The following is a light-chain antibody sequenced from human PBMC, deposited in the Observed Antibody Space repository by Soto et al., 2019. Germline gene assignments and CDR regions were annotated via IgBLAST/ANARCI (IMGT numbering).Light chain of an antibody. Sequence: DIVMTQSPNSLAVSLGERATINCKSSQSVFYNSNDKNFLTWYQQKPGQPPKLLIYWASSRASGVPDRFSGSGSGTDFTLTISSPQAEDVAVYYCHQYYTTPWTFGQGTKVEIK. CDR1: QSVFYNSNDKNF. CDR3: HQYYTTPWT. J-gene: IGKJ1*01. CDR2: WAS. V-gene: IGKV4-1*01.